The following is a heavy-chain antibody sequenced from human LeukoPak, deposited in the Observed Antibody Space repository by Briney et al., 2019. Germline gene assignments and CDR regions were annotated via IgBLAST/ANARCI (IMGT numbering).Heavy chain of an antibody. CDR1: GFTFDDYA. V-gene: IGHV3-9*01. D-gene: IGHD3-3*01. J-gene: IGHJ6*02. Sequence: PGRSLRLSCAASGFTFDDYAMHWVRQAPGKGLEWVSGISWNSGSIGYADSVKGRFTISRDNAKNSLYLQMNSLRAEDTALYYCAKVRSGRLYYYGMDVWGQGTTVTVSS. CDR2: ISWNSGSI. CDR3: AKVRSGRLYYYGMDV.